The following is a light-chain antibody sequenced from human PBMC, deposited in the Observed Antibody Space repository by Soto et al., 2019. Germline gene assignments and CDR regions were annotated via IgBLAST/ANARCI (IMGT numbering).Light chain of an antibody. CDR3: QHRGDWPLA. V-gene: IGKV3-11*01. CDR1: ESGCSS. Sequence: EIVLTKSPAILYLSPGDRATLSCRVSESGCSSLGWYQQKPGQAPRLVIYDATNRVTGFPARFSGSGSATYFTLSISSLEPEDFAVYFCQHRGDWPLAFGQGTKLEIK. J-gene: IGKJ2*01. CDR2: DAT.